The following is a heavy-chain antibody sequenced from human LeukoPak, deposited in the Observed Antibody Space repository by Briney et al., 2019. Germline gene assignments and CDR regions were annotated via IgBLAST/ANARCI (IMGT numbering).Heavy chain of an antibody. D-gene: IGHD4-23*01. CDR2: ISRTSEST. CDR3: ARGARWAYYFDY. CDR1: GFSFNTYS. J-gene: IGHJ4*02. Sequence: GGSLRLSCAASGFSFNTYSMTWVRQAPGKGLEWVSIISRTSESTFYADSVKGRFTISRDNANNSVFLQMNNLRAEDSAIYYCARGARWAYYFDYWGQGSLVTVSS. V-gene: IGHV3-21*04.